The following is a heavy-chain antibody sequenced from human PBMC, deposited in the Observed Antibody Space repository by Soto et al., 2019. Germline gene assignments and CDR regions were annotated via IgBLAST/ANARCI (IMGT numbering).Heavy chain of an antibody. CDR2: LYSGGST. J-gene: IGHJ4*02. Sequence: GSLRLSCAASGFSVSSKYMNWVRQAPGKGLEWVSALYSGGSTYYAGSVKGRFTISRDNSKNTLYLQMNSLRAEDTAVYYCARGGSAWFSDNFDYWGQGTLVTVSS. D-gene: IGHD6-19*01. CDR3: ARGGSAWFSDNFDY. CDR1: GFSVSSKY. V-gene: IGHV3-66*01.